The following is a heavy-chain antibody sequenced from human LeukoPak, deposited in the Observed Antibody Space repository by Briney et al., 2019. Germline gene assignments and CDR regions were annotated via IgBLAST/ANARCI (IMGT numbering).Heavy chain of an antibody. D-gene: IGHD2-15*01. CDR3: ARVSGNLGYCSGGSCYNFDY. J-gene: IGHJ4*02. V-gene: IGHV1-2*02. Sequence: ASVKVSCKASGYTFTGYYMHWVRQAPGQGLEWMGWINPNSGGTNYAQKFQGRVTMTTDTSTSTAYMELRSLRSDDTAVYYCARVSGNLGYCSGGSCYNFDYWGQGTLVTVSS. CDR2: INPNSGGT. CDR1: GYTFTGYY.